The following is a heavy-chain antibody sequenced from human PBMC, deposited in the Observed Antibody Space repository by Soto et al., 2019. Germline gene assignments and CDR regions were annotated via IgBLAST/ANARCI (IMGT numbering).Heavy chain of an antibody. CDR2: IHRDGVT. CDR1: GGSTSSSDW. J-gene: IGHJ4*02. Sequence: QVHLQESGPGLVKPSETLSLTCAISGGSTSSSDWWTWVRQPPGEGLEWIGEIHRDGVTNYNSSLKSRLTISLDHSRNQFSLSLTSVTAADAAVYFSAGRPEIHPRWGQGILVPVSS. V-gene: IGHV4-4*02. CDR3: AGRPEIHPR. D-gene: IGHD1-26*01.